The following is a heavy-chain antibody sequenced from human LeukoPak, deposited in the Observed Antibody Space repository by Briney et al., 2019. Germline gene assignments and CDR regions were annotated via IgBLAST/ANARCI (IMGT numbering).Heavy chain of an antibody. CDR2: INPDGSGT. Sequence: GGSLRLSCAASGFSFGTYWMTWVRQAPGKGLEWVANINPDGSGTYHVDSVKGRFTISRDNAKNSLYLQMTSLRAEDTAVYYCARAINYNFDQWGQGTLVTASS. CDR3: ARAINYNFDQ. V-gene: IGHV3-7*04. J-gene: IGHJ4*02. CDR1: GFSFGTYW. D-gene: IGHD4-11*01.